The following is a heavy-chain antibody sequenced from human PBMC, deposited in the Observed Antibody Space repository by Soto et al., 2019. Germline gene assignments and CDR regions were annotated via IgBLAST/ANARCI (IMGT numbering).Heavy chain of an antibody. Sequence: ASVKVSCKASGGTFCSYAISWVRQATGQGLEWMGWMNPNSANTGYAQKFQGRVTMTRDTSITTAYMELSSLISEDTAVYYCARAIRDQLLSDNWGQGTPVTVSS. V-gene: IGHV1-8*02. D-gene: IGHD1-26*01. CDR1: GGTFCSYA. CDR3: ARAIRDQLLSDN. J-gene: IGHJ4*02. CDR2: MNPNSANT.